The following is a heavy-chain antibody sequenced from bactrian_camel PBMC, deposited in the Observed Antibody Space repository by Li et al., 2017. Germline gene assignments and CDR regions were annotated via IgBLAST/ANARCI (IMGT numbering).Heavy chain of an antibody. J-gene: IGHJ6*01. V-gene: IGHV3S53*01. D-gene: IGHD4*01. Sequence: QLVESGGDSVQAGGSLRLSCLVSGFTVNTYCMGWFRQAPGKEREGVASISSDNSTTYADSVKGRFIISKDNAKNTLYLQMNNLKPEDTAVYYCAADVIPSQIHSWRLGENGYWGQGTQVTVS. CDR3: AADVIPSQIHSWRLGENGY. CDR2: ISSDNST. CDR1: GFTVNTYC.